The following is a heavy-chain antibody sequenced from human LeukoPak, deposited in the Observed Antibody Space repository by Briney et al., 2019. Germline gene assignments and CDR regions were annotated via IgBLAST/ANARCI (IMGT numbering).Heavy chain of an antibody. Sequence: PSETLSLTCTVAGGTISSGGYYWSWIRQHPGKGLEWIGYIYYSGSTYYNPSLKSRVTISVDTSKNQFSLYLSSVTAADTAVYYCARRVMAYCGGDCYPDAFDIWGQGTMVTVSS. CDR2: IYYSGST. D-gene: IGHD2-21*02. J-gene: IGHJ3*02. CDR1: GGTISSGGYY. V-gene: IGHV4-31*03. CDR3: ARRVMAYCGGDCYPDAFDI.